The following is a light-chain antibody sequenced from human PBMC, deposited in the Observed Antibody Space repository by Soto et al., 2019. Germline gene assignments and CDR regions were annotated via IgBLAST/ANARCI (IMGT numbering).Light chain of an antibody. CDR2: GAS. CDR1: QSVSSN. Sequence: EIVMTQSPATLSVSTGERATLSCRASQSVSSNLAWYQQKPGQAPRLLIYGASTRATGIPARFSGSGSGTEFTLTISRLQSEDFAVYYCQQYNNWPPDTFGQGTKLEIK. J-gene: IGKJ2*01. CDR3: QQYNNWPPDT. V-gene: IGKV3-15*01.